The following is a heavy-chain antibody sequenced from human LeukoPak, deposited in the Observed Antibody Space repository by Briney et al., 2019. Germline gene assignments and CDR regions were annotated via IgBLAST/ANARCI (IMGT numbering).Heavy chain of an antibody. CDR2: IYHSGST. CDR1: GYSISSGYY. J-gene: IGHJ4*02. CDR3: ARGPLGDY. Sequence: SETLSLTCTVSGYSISSGYYWGWIRQPPGKGLEWIGSIYHSGSTYYNPSLKSRVTISVDTSKNQFSLKLSSVTAADTAAYYCARGPLGDYWGQGTLVTVSS. V-gene: IGHV4-38-2*02.